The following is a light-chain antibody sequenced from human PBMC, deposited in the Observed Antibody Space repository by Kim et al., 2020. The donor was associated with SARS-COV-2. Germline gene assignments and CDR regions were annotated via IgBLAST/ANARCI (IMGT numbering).Light chain of an antibody. V-gene: IGLV2-8*01. J-gene: IGLJ3*02. Sequence: AVTIACTGTSSDVGGYNDGSWYQQHPGKAPKLMIYEVSKRPSGVPDRFSGSKSGNTASLTVSGLQAEDEADYYCSSYAGSNNLGVFGGGTKLTVL. CDR3: SSYAGSNNLGV. CDR2: EVS. CDR1: SSDVGGYND.